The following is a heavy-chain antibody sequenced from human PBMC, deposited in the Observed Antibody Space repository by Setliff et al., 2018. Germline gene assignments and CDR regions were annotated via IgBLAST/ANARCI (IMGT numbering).Heavy chain of an antibody. V-gene: IGHV4-31*03. D-gene: IGHD6-13*01. CDR1: GGSISSGSYY. CDR3: ARVKAAAVYYYMDV. Sequence: PSETLSLTCTVSGGSISSGSYYWSWIRQPAGKGLEWIGYIYYSGSTYYNPSLKSRVTISVDTSKNQFSLKLSSVTAADTAVYYCARVKAAAVYYYMDVWGKGTTVTVSS. J-gene: IGHJ6*03. CDR2: IYYSGST.